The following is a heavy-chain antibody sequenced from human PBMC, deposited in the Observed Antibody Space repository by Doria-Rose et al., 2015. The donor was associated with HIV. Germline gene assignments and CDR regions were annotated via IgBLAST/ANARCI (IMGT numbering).Heavy chain of an antibody. V-gene: IGHV4-34*01. CDR1: GGSFSDYY. CDR3: ARVPMVVTPRFDY. J-gene: IGHJ4*02. D-gene: IGHD2-21*02. Sequence: QVQLQQWGAGLLKPSETLSLTCAVYGGSFSDYYWSWIRQPPGKGLEWIGEINHSGSTNYNPSLKSRVTMSVDTSKNQFSLKLLSVTAADTAVYYCARVPMVVTPRFDYWGQGTRVTVSS. CDR2: INHSGST.